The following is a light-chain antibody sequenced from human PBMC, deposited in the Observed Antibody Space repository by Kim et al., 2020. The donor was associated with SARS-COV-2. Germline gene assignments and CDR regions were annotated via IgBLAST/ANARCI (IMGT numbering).Light chain of an antibody. CDR1: QSVGRN. V-gene: IGKV3-15*01. J-gene: IGKJ3*01. Sequence: SPGESATLSCRASQSVGRNLAWYQQKPDQAPRLVIYGASTRATGVPARFSGSGYGTEFTLTISSLQSEDFAVYYCQQYNNWPPLTFGPGTKVDIK. CDR2: GAS. CDR3: QQYNNWPPLT.